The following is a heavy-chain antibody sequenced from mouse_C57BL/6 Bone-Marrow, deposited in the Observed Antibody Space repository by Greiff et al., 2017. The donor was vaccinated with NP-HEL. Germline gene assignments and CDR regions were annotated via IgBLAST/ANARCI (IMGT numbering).Heavy chain of an antibody. CDR3: AGYGSSY. D-gene: IGHD1-1*01. V-gene: IGHV1-59*01. CDR1: GYTFTSYW. J-gene: IGHJ2*01. Sequence: QVQLQQPGAELVRPGTSVKLSCKASGYTFTSYWMHWVKQRPGQGLEWIGVIDPSDSYTNYNQKFKGKATLTVDTSSSTAYMQLSSLTSEDSAVYYCAGYGSSYWGQGTTLTVSS. CDR2: IDPSDSYT.